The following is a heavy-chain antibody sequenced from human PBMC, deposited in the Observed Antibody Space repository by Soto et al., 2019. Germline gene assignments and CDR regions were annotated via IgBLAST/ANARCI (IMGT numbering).Heavy chain of an antibody. D-gene: IGHD2-21*02. CDR1: GFTFSSYA. V-gene: IGHV3-30-3*01. Sequence: QVQLVESGGGVVQPGRSLRLSCAASGFTFSSYAMHWARRLPAKGRGWVAVISYDGSNKYYADSVKGRFTISRDNSKNTLYLQMNSLRAEDTAVYYCARIFIYCGGDCYTPEGDYWGQGTLVTVSS. CDR3: ARIFIYCGGDCYTPEGDY. CDR2: ISYDGSNK. J-gene: IGHJ4*02.